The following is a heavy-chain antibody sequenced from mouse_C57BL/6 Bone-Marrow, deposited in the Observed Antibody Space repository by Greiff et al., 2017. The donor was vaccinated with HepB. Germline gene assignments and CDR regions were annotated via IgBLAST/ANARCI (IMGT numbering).Heavy chain of an antibody. J-gene: IGHJ3*01. CDR2: IRSKSNNYAT. CDR3: VRAAWFAY. V-gene: IGHV10-1*01. CDR1: GFSFNTYA. Sequence: EVKLVESGGGLVQPKGSLKLSCAASGFSFNTYAMNWVRQAPGKGLEWVARIRSKSNNYATYYAESVKDRFTSSRDDSESMLYLQMNNLKTEDTAMYYCVRAAWFAYWGQGTLVTVSA.